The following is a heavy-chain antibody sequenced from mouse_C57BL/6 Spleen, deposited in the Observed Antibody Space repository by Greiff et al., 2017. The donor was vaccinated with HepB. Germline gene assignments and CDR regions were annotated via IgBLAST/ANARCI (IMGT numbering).Heavy chain of an antibody. D-gene: IGHD1-1*01. V-gene: IGHV1-64*01. Sequence: VQLQQPGAELVKPGASVKLSCKASGYTFTSYWMHWVKQRPGQGLEWIGMIHPNSGSTNYNEKFKSKATLTVDKSSITAYMQLSSLTSEDSAVYFCASSGGGSRSSCYSGLWGTVTPATVSS. CDR3: ASSGGGSRSSCYSGL. J-gene: IGHJ1*03. CDR2: IHPNSGST. CDR1: GYTFTSYW.